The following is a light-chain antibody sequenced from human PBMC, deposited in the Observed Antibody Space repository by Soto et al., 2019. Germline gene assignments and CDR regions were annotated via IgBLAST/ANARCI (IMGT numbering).Light chain of an antibody. CDR1: SSDVGGYNH. CDR2: DVS. V-gene: IGLV2-14*01. J-gene: IGLJ1*01. Sequence: QSVLTQPASVSGSPGQSITISCTGISSDVGGYNHVSWYQQHPDRAPKLIIYDVSNRPSGVSNRFSGSESANTASLTISGLQAEDEADYYCSSYTSSSKPYDFGAGTKVTVL. CDR3: SSYTSSSKPYD.